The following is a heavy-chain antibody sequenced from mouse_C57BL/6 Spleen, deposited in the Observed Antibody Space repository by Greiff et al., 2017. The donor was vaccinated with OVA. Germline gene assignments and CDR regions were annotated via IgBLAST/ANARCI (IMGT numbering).Heavy chain of an antibody. CDR2: IYPRDGST. CDR1: GYTFTSYD. CDR3: ARWETAQNYAMDY. J-gene: IGHJ4*01. V-gene: IGHV1-85*01. D-gene: IGHD3-2*02. Sequence: VKLQESGPELVKPGASVKLSCKASGYTFTSYDINWVKQRPGQGLEWIGWIYPRDGSTKYNEKFKGKATLTVDTSSSTAYMELHSLTSEDSAVYFCARWETAQNYAMDYWGQGTSVTVSS.